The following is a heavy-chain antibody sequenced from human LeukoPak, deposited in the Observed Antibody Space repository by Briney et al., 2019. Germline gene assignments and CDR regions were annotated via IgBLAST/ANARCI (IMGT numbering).Heavy chain of an antibody. CDR3: VRDNPRCCGVVPANIDDY. Sequence: PGGSLRLSCAASGFTASYNYMNWVRQAPGKGLEWVSYINGGGSPIYYADSVRGRFTISRDNAKNSLYLQMNSLRAEDTAVYYCVRDNPRCCGVVPANIDDYWGQGTLVTVSS. CDR2: INGGGSPI. V-gene: IGHV3-11*04. D-gene: IGHD2-15*01. CDR1: GFTASYNY. J-gene: IGHJ4*02.